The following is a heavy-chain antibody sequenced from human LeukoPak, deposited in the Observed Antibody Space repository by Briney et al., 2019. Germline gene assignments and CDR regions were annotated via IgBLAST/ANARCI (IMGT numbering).Heavy chain of an antibody. D-gene: IGHD3-3*01. CDR2: FSGSGSST. CDR3: AKDSHTTPYYDFWSGYYTSKDSGLFYGMDV. Sequence: PGGSLRLSCAASGFTFSSYAMSWVRQAPGKGLEWVSAFSGSGSSTYYADSVKGRFSISRDDSKNTLYLQMNSLGAEDTAVYYCAKDSHTTPYYDFWSGYYTSKDSGLFYGMDVWGQGTTVTVSS. CDR1: GFTFSSYA. V-gene: IGHV3-23*01. J-gene: IGHJ6*02.